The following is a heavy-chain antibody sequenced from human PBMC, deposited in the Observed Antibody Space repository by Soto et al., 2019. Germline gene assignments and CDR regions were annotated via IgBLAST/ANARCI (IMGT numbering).Heavy chain of an antibody. V-gene: IGHV1-69*02. CDR1: GGTFSSYT. J-gene: IGHJ5*02. Sequence: GASVKVSCKASGGTFSSYTISWVRQAPGQGLEWMGRIIPILGIANYAQKFQGRVTITADKSTSTAYMELSSLRSEDTAVYYCARAARRYCSSTSCYAWFDPWGQGTLVTVSS. D-gene: IGHD2-2*01. CDR3: ARAARRYCSSTSCYAWFDP. CDR2: IIPILGIA.